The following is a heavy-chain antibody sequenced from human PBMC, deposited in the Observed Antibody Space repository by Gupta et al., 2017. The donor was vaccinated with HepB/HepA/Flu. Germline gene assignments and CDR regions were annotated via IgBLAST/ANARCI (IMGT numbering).Heavy chain of an antibody. CDR1: GLTLTGTA. CDR3: AKDLHFWSAMDV. D-gene: IGHD3-3*02. CDR2: IGSDMRT. Sequence: EVHPLQSGGGLVQPGGSLRLSCAASGLTLTGTAMSWVRQAPGKGLEWVSGIGSDMRTHYADSVKGRFTISRDNSQNTVSLEMNSLRAEDTAVYYCAKDLHFWSAMDVWGEGTTVTVS. V-gene: IGHV3-23*01. J-gene: IGHJ6*03.